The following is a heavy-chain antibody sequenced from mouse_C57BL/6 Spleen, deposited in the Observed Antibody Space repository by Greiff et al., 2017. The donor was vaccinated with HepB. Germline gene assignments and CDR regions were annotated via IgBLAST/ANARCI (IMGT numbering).Heavy chain of an antibody. V-gene: IGHV5-9-1*02. CDR1: GFTFSSYA. Sequence: EVKLVESGEGLVKPGGSLKLSCAASGFTFSSYAMSWVRQTPEKRLEWVAYISSGGDYIYYADTVKGRFTISRDNARNTLYLQMSSLKSEDTAMYYCTRAVYDYYAMDYWGQGTSVTVSS. CDR2: ISSGGDYI. D-gene: IGHD1-1*01. J-gene: IGHJ4*01. CDR3: TRAVYDYYAMDY.